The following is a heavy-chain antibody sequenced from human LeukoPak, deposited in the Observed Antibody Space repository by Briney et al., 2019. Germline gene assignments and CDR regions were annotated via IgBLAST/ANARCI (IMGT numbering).Heavy chain of an antibody. Sequence: GGSLRLSCAASGFTFSVYWMHWVRQAPGRGLVWVALINSDGSSTRYADSVKGRFTISRDNAKNTLYLQMNSLRAEDPAVYYCARGKAVAGTFSWFDPWGQGTLVTVSS. V-gene: IGHV3-74*01. J-gene: IGHJ5*02. CDR1: GFTFSVYW. CDR2: INSDGSST. CDR3: ARGKAVAGTFSWFDP. D-gene: IGHD6-19*01.